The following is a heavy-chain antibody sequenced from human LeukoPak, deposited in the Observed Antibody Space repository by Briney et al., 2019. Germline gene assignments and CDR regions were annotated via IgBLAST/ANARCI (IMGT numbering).Heavy chain of an antibody. V-gene: IGHV3-7*01. CDR1: GFTFSSYW. CDR3: ARGRHGDYRYFDY. D-gene: IGHD4-17*01. CDR2: IKQDGSEK. J-gene: IGHJ4*02. Sequence: GSLRLSCAASGFTFSSYWMSWVRQAPGKGLEWVANIKQDGSEKYYVDSVKGRFTISRDNAKNSLYLQMNSLRAEDTAVYYCARGRHGDYRYFDYWGQGTLVTVSS.